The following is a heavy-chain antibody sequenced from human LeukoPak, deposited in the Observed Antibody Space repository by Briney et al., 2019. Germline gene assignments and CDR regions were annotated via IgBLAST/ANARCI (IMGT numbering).Heavy chain of an antibody. Sequence: GSLRLSCAVSGFTFSSYAMHWVRQAPGKGLEWVAVISYDGSNKYYADSVKGRFTISRDNSKNTLYLQMNSLRAEDTAVYYCATLSGGVAAAGPNWFDPWGQGTLVTVSS. CDR3: ATLSGGVAAAGPNWFDP. D-gene: IGHD6-13*01. CDR1: GFTFSSYA. V-gene: IGHV3-30*04. CDR2: ISYDGSNK. J-gene: IGHJ5*02.